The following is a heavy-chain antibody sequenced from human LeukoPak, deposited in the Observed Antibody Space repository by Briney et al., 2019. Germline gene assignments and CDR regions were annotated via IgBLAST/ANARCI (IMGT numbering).Heavy chain of an antibody. V-gene: IGHV3-7*01. CDR2: IKQDGSEK. Sequence: GGSLRLSCAASGFTSSSYWMSWVRQAPGKGLEWVANIKQDGSEKYYVDSVKGRFTISRDNAKNSLYLQMNSLRAEDTAVYYCARGPYSSGWYRDEFLYFDYWGQGTLVTVSS. J-gene: IGHJ4*02. CDR3: ARGPYSSGWYRDEFLYFDY. CDR1: GFTSSSYW. D-gene: IGHD6-19*01.